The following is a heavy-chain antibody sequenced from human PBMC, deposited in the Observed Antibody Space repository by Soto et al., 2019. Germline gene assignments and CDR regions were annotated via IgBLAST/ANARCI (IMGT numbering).Heavy chain of an antibody. V-gene: IGHV4-59*01. CDR1: GGSISSYY. CDR2: IYYSGST. J-gene: IGHJ4*02. CDR3: AGVKDYVWVLDY. Sequence: PSETLSLTCTVSGGSISSYYWSWIRQPPGKGLEWIGYIYYSGSTNYNPSLKSRVTISVDTSTNQFSLKLSSVTAADTAVYYCAGVKDYVWVLDYWGQGTLVTVSS. D-gene: IGHD3-16*01.